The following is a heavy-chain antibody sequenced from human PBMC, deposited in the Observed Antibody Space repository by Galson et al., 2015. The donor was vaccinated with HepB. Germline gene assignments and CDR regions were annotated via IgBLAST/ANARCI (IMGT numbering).Heavy chain of an antibody. CDR2: ISSGGDNI. CDR1: GFTFRTYS. CDR3: ARYTYGSGSKYVVY. J-gene: IGHJ1*01. Sequence: SLRLSCAVTGFTFRTYSMTWVRQAPGKGLEWVSSISSGGDNIYYADSVKGRFTISRDNAKDSLYLQMDSLRVEDTAVYYCARYTYGSGSKYVVYWGQGAQVTVSS. V-gene: IGHV3-21*06. D-gene: IGHD3-10*01.